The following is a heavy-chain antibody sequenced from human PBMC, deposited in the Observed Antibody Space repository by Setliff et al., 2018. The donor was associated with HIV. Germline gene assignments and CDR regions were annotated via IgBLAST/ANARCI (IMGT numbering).Heavy chain of an antibody. V-gene: IGHV1-69*06. D-gene: IGHD1-1*01. Sequence: SVNVSCKASGGTFSSYAISWVRQAPGQGLEWMGRIIPIFGTANYAQKFQGRVTITADKSTSTAYMELSSLRSEDTAVYYCARNPQPAGTPDYYYYYYMDVWGKGTTVTVSS. CDR2: IIPIFGTA. CDR1: GGTFSSYA. J-gene: IGHJ6*03. CDR3: ARNPQPAGTPDYYYYYYMDV.